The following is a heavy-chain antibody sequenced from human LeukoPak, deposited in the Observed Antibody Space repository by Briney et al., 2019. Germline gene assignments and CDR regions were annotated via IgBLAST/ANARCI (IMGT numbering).Heavy chain of an antibody. V-gene: IGHV4-38-2*02. D-gene: IGHD3-16*01. CDR3: ASSGRVTYYDYAWGSLNNWFDP. CDR1: GYSISSGYY. J-gene: IGHJ5*02. CDR2: IYRSGST. Sequence: SETLSLTCTVSGYSISSGYYWGWIRQPPGKGLEWFGSIYRSGSTYYNPSLKRRVTISVDTSKNQFSLKLSSVTAADTAVYYCASSGRVTYYDYAWGSLNNWFDPWGQGTLVTVSS.